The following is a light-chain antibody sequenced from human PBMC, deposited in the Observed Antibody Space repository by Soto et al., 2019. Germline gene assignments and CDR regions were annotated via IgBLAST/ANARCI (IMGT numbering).Light chain of an antibody. CDR1: QSVSSY. J-gene: IGKJ5*01. V-gene: IGKV3-11*01. CDR3: QQFNSYPIT. CDR2: DAS. Sequence: LRESPDTLSLAPGSSAALSCRASQSVSSYLAWYQQKPGQAPRLLIYDASNRATGIPARFSGSGSGTDFTLTISSLGPDDFATYYCQQFNSYPITFGQGTRQEI.